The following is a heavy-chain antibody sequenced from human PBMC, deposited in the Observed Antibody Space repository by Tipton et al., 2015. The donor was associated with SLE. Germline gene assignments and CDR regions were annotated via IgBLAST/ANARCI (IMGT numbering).Heavy chain of an antibody. Sequence: TLSLTCTVSGVSISSASYYWNWIRQPAGKGLEWIGRAYTTGSPYYNPSLESRVAISMDTSKNQFSLKLSSVTAADTAGYFCARQAYLCSTTSCPMNPDAFDIWGQGAMVTVSS. CDR3: ARQAYLCSTTSCPMNPDAFDI. V-gene: IGHV4-61*02. CDR2: AYTTGSP. D-gene: IGHD2-2*01. J-gene: IGHJ3*02. CDR1: GVSISSASYY.